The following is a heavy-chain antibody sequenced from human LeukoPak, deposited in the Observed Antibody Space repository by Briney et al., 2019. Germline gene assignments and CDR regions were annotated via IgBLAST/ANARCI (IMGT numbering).Heavy chain of an antibody. CDR3: ARQRRGVTNLNLFDP. D-gene: IGHD2-8*01. Sequence: SETLSLTCTVSGGSISTYYWSWIRQPPGKGLEWIGYIYYSGSTNYNPSLKSRVTISVDTSKNQFSLKLSSGTDIDARMYYCARQRRGVTNLNLFDPSGQGTLVTVSS. J-gene: IGHJ5*02. CDR2: IYYSGST. CDR1: GGSISTYY. V-gene: IGHV4-59*08.